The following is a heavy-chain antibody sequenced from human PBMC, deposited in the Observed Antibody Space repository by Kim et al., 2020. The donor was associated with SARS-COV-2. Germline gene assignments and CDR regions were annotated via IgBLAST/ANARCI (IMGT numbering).Heavy chain of an antibody. CDR2: IIPILGIA. CDR3: ARVAHLGPGQGWGEWCDP. Sequence: SVKVSCKASGGTFSSYAISWVRQAPGQGLEWMGRIIPILGIANYAQKFQGRVTITADKSTSTAYMELSSLRSEDTAVYYCARVAHLGPGQGWGEWCDPW. D-gene: IGHD1-26*01. J-gene: IGHJ5*02. CDR1: GGTFSSYA. V-gene: IGHV1-69*04.